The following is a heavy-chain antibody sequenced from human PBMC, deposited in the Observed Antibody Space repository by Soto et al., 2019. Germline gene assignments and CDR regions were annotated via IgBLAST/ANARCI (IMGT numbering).Heavy chain of an antibody. J-gene: IGHJ6*02. D-gene: IGHD2-2*01. CDR3: ARDRRLGYCSSTSCTLNLYYYYGMDV. CDR2: TYYRSKWYN. Sequence: PSQTLSLTCAISGDSVSSNSAAWNWIRQSPSRGLEWLGRTYYRSKWYNDYAVSVKSRITINPDTSKNQFSLQLNSVTPEDTAVYYCARDRRLGYCSSTSCTLNLYYYYGMDVWGQGTTVTVSS. CDR1: GDSVSSNSAA. V-gene: IGHV6-1*01.